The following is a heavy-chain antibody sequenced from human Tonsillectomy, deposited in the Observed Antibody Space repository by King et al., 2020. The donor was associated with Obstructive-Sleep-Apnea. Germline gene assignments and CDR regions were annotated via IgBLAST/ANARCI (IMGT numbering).Heavy chain of an antibody. Sequence: VQLVESGGGLVQPGGSLRLSCAASGFTFSSYSMNWVRQAPGKGLEWVSYISSSSSTIYFADSVKGRFTISRDNAKNSLYLQMNSLRAEETAVYYCARDGIVRFGGWDYWGQGTLVTVSS. D-gene: IGHD3-10*01. CDR3: ARDGIVRFGGWDY. J-gene: IGHJ4*02. CDR2: ISSSSSTI. CDR1: GFTFSSYS. V-gene: IGHV3-48*01.